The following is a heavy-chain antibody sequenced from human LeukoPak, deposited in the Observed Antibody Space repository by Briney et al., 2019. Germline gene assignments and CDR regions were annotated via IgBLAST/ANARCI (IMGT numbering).Heavy chain of an antibody. J-gene: IGHJ6*02. Sequence: PGGSLRLSCAASGFTFSSYAMSWVRQAPGKGLEWVSAISGSGGSTYYADSVKGRFTISRDNSKNTLYLQMNSLRAEDTAVYYCARDGFFEYYYYGMDVWGQGTTVTVSS. CDR3: ARDGFFEYYYYGMDV. D-gene: IGHD2/OR15-2a*01. CDR2: ISGSGGST. V-gene: IGHV3-23*01. CDR1: GFTFSSYA.